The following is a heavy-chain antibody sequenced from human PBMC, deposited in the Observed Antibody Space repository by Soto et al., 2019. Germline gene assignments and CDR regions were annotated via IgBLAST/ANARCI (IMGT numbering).Heavy chain of an antibody. CDR2: ISYDGSNK. Sequence: HPGGSLRLSCAASGFTFSSYGMHWVRQAPGKGLEWVAVISYDGSNKYYADSVKGRFTISRDNSKNTLYLQMNSLRAEDTAVYYCAKDLGYCSSTSCYYYYYGMDVWGQGTTVTVSS. D-gene: IGHD2-2*01. J-gene: IGHJ6*02. CDR1: GFTFSSYG. V-gene: IGHV3-30*18. CDR3: AKDLGYCSSTSCYYYYYGMDV.